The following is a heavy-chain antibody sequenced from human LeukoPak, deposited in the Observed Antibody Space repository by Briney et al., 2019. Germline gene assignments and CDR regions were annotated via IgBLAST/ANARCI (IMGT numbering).Heavy chain of an antibody. J-gene: IGHJ4*02. CDR2: IRSKANSYAT. CDR1: GFTFSGSA. V-gene: IGHV3-73*01. Sequence: GGSLRLSCAASGFTFSGSAMHWVRQASGKGLEWVGRIRSKANSYATAYAASVKGRFTISRDDSKNTAYLQMNSLKTEDTAVYYCTRPRSYGDYDYWGQGTLVTVSS. D-gene: IGHD4-17*01. CDR3: TRPRSYGDYDY.